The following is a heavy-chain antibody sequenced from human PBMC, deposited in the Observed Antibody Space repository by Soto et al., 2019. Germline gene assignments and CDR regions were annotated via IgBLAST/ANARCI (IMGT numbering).Heavy chain of an antibody. J-gene: IGHJ4*02. CDR2: IYSGGST. V-gene: IGHV3-66*01. CDR3: AAYSHKGY. Sequence: GSLRLSCAASGFTVSNNYMCWVRQAPGKGLEWVSLIYSGGSTYYADSVKGRFTISRDSSKNTLYLQMNSLRAEDTAMYYCAAYSHKGYWGQGTLVTVSS. CDR1: GFTVSNNY. D-gene: IGHD3-16*01.